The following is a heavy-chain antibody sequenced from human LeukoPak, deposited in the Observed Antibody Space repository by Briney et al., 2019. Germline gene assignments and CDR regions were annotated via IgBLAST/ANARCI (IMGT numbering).Heavy chain of an antibody. CDR1: GYTFSSYA. D-gene: IGHD6-19*01. CDR3: ARDSGWYWFDQ. CDR2: ISSDGRIT. J-gene: IGHJ5*02. V-gene: IGHV3-64*01. Sequence: GGSLRLSCEGSGYTFSSYAMHWVRQAPGKGLEYVAAISSDGRITYYANLVKGRFTISRDNSKNTLYLQMGSLRTEDMAVYFCARDSGWYWFDQWGQGTLVTVSS.